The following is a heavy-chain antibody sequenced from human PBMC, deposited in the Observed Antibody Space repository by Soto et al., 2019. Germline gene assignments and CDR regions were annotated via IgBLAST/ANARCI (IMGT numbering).Heavy chain of an antibody. D-gene: IGHD3-16*01. CDR2: LHYSGSA. V-gene: IGHV4-59*01. Sequence: PXETLSLTSTVSCASISDYYGSWTRQSPGKGLEHIGYLHYSGSANYNPSLKSRVTISMDTSRNQFSLKLSSVTAADTAIYYCESSGHIFAGVVWGQGIVVTFSS. CDR3: ESSGHIFAGVV. CDR1: CASISDYY. J-gene: IGHJ4*02.